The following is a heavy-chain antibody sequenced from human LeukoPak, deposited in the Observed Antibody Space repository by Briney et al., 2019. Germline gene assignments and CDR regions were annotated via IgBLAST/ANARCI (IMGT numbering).Heavy chain of an antibody. CDR1: GFTCSNAW. J-gene: IGHJ4*02. Sequence: GGSLRLSCAASGFTCSNAWMSWVRQAPGKGLEWVGRIKSKTDGGTTDYAAPVKGRFTISRDDSKNTLYLQMNSLKTEDTAVYHCTTDGYCSGGSCPDYWGQGTLVTVSS. CDR3: TTDGYCSGGSCPDY. V-gene: IGHV3-15*01. D-gene: IGHD2-15*01. CDR2: IKSKTDGGTT.